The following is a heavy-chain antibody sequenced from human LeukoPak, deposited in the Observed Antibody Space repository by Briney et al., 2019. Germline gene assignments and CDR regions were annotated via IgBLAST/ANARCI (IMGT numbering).Heavy chain of an antibody. Sequence: GWSLRLSCAASGFTFSSYAMHWVRQAPGKGLEWVAVISYDGSNKYYADSVKGRFTIPRDNSKNTLYLQMNSLRAEDTAVYYCAREGILGAFDIWGQGTMVTVSS. D-gene: IGHD1-26*01. J-gene: IGHJ3*02. CDR3: AREGILGAFDI. CDR2: ISYDGSNK. CDR1: GFTFSSYA. V-gene: IGHV3-30-3*01.